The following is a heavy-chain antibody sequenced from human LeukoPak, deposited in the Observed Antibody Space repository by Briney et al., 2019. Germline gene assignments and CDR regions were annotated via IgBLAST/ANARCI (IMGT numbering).Heavy chain of an antibody. CDR3: AVAPGDY. CDR1: GYIFTSYY. Sequence: GASVKVSCKASGYIFTSYYIHWVRQAPGQGLEWMGWINPNSDYTYYAQKFQGRVTLTRDTSISTVYMELNTLTSDDTALYFCAVAPGDYWGQGTLVSVSA. J-gene: IGHJ4*02. D-gene: IGHD2-21*01. V-gene: IGHV1-2*02. CDR2: INPNSDYT.